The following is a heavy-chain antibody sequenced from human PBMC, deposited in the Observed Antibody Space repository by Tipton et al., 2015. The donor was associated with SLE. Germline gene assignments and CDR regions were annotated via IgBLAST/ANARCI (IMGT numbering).Heavy chain of an antibody. J-gene: IGHJ4*02. V-gene: IGHV4-34*01. Sequence: TLSLTCALYGGSFSGYYWNWIRQPPGKGLEWIGEINHSGSTNYNPSLKSRVTISVDTSKNQFSLKVTSVTATDTAVYYCARNPDYYVSGSHFDSWGQGTLVTVSS. D-gene: IGHD3-10*01. CDR3: ARNPDYYVSGSHFDS. CDR2: INHSGST. CDR1: GGSFSGYY.